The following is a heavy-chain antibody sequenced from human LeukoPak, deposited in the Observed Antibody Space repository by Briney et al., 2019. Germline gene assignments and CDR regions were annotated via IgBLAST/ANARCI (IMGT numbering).Heavy chain of an antibody. V-gene: IGHV1-46*01. CDR2: INPSGGST. CDR1: GYTFTSYY. Sequence: ASVKVSCKASGYTFTSYYMHWVRQAPGQGPEWMGMINPSGGSTNYAQKFQGRVTVTWDTSTSTLYMDLSSLRPDDTAVYYCAREPPRVRYFDYWGQGTLVTVSS. CDR3: AREPPRVRYFDY. J-gene: IGHJ4*02. D-gene: IGHD4-17*01.